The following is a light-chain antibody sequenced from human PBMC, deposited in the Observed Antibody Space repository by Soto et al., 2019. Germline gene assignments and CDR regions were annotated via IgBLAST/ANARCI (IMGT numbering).Light chain of an antibody. CDR1: QGISSY. Sequence: DIQLTQSPSFLSASVGDRVTITCRASQGISSYLAWYQQKPGKAPKLLIYAASTLQSGVPSRFSGSGSGTEFTLTISSLQPEDFAPYYCQQLNSYPLMYTFGQGTKLEIK. J-gene: IGKJ2*01. CDR2: AAS. CDR3: QQLNSYPLMYT. V-gene: IGKV1-9*01.